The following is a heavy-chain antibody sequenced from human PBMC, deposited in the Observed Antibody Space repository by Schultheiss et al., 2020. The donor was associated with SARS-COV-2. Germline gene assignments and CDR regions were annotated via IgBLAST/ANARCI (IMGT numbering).Heavy chain of an antibody. Sequence: SETLSLTCTVSGGSISSYYWSWIRQPPGKGLEWIGRIYTSGSTNYNPSLKSRVTMSVDTSKNQFSLKLSSVTAADTAVYYCARFRGTGTTRYFDYWGQGTLVTVSS. CDR1: GGSISSYY. CDR2: IYTSGST. J-gene: IGHJ4*02. D-gene: IGHD1-1*01. CDR3: ARFRGTGTTRYFDY. V-gene: IGHV4-4*07.